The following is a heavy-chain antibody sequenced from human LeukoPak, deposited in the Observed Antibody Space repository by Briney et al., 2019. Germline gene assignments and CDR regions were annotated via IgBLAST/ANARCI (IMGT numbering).Heavy chain of an antibody. CDR2: ISGSGDNT. Sequence: GGSLRLSCAAYGFTFSSYAMSWVRQAPGKGLEWVSGISGSGDNTYYADSVKGRFTISRDNSKNTLYVQVNSLGTEDTAAYYCAKGSYYDSSGSFYFDYWGQGTLVTVSS. J-gene: IGHJ4*02. CDR1: GFTFSSYA. V-gene: IGHV3-23*01. D-gene: IGHD3-22*01. CDR3: AKGSYYDSSGSFYFDY.